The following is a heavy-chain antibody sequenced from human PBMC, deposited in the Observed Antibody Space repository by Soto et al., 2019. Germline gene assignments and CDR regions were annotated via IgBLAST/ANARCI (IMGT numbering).Heavy chain of an antibody. V-gene: IGHV1-2*04. CDR2: INPNSGGT. J-gene: IGHJ3*02. Sequence: GASVKVSCKASGYTFTGYYMHWVRQAPGQGLEWMGWINPNSGGTNYAQKFQGWVTMTRDTSISTAYMELSRLRSDDTAVYYCARAGVSRGYRGNDAFDIWGQGTMVTVSS. CDR3: ARAGVSRGYRGNDAFDI. CDR1: GYTFTGYY. D-gene: IGHD5-18*01.